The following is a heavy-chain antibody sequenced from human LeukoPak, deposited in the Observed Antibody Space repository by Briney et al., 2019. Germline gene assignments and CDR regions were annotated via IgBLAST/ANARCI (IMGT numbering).Heavy chain of an antibody. J-gene: IGHJ4*02. Sequence: SETLSLTCTVSGGSISSGGYYWSWIRQHPGKGLEWIGYIYYSGSTYYNPSLKSRVTMSVDTSKNQFSLKLSSVTAADTAVYYCARASPVYFDYWGQGTLVTVSS. CDR2: IYYSGST. CDR3: ARASPVYFDY. CDR1: GGSISSGGYY. V-gene: IGHV4-31*03.